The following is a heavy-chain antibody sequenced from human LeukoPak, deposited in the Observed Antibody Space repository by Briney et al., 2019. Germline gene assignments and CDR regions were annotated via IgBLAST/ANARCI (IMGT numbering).Heavy chain of an antibody. J-gene: IGHJ4*02. V-gene: IGHV1-2*06. CDR3: ARGMTYYDSSGYFY. Sequence: GASVKVSCKASGYTFTGYYIHWVRQAPGQGLEWMGRINPNSGGTNYAQKFQGRVTMTRDTSISTAYMELSRLRSDDTAVYYCARGMTYYDSSGYFYWGQGTLVTVSS. CDR1: GYTFTGYY. D-gene: IGHD3-22*01. CDR2: INPNSGGT.